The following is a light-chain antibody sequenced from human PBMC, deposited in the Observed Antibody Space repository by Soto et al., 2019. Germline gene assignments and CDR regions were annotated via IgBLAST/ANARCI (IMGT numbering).Light chain of an antibody. J-gene: IGKJ3*01. CDR1: QGISSY. V-gene: IGKV1-9*01. CDR3: QQLNSYPPFT. CDR2: AAS. Sequence: IQLTQSPSSLSASVGDRVTITCRASQGISSYLPWYQQKPGKAPKLLIYAASTLQSGVPSRFSGSGSGTDFTLTISSLQPEDFATYYCQQLNSYPPFTFGPGTKVDIK.